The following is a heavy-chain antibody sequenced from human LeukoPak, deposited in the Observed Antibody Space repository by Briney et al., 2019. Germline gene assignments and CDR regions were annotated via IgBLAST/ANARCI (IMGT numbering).Heavy chain of an antibody. Sequence: GGSLRLSCVGSGFTFSNSWMGWVRQAPGKGLECVANIKEDGSEKHYVDSVKGRFTISRDNAENSVSLQMNSLRAEDTAVYYCARAIYGGPFDYWGQGILVTVSS. CDR2: IKEDGSEK. V-gene: IGHV3-7*03. D-gene: IGHD4-17*01. CDR3: ARAIYGGPFDY. CDR1: GFTFSNSW. J-gene: IGHJ4*02.